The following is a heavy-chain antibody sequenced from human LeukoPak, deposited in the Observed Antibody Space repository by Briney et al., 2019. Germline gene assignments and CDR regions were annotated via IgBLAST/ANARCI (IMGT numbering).Heavy chain of an antibody. CDR2: ISSRSTYI. CDR1: GFTFDTYS. CDR3: ARHKSGSYDRYMDV. Sequence: PGGSLRLSCAASGFTFDTYSMDWVRQAPGKGLEWVSSISSRSTYIYYADSVKGRFTISRDNANNSLHLQMNSLRAEDTAVYYCARHKSGSYDRYMDVWGTGTTVTVSS. J-gene: IGHJ6*03. V-gene: IGHV3-21*01. D-gene: IGHD1-26*01.